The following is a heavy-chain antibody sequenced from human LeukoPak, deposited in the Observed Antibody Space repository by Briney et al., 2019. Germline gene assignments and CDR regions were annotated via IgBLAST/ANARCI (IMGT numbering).Heavy chain of an antibody. CDR2: IHYTGSA. CDR1: GGSISSDSDY. Sequence: PSETLSLTCTVSGGSISSDSDYWGWLRQPPGKGLEWIGTIHYTGSAYYNPSLKSRVTISVDTSKNQFSLDLSSVTAADTALYYCARSAWTYDYWGQGILVTVSS. V-gene: IGHV4-39*07. J-gene: IGHJ4*02. D-gene: IGHD5-12*01. CDR3: ARSAWTYDY.